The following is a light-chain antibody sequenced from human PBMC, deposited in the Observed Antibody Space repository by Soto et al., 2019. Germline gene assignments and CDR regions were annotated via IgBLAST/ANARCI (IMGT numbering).Light chain of an antibody. Sequence: QSALTQPPSASGSPGQSVTISCIGTISDVGTYNYVSWYQQHPGKAPKLLIYEVIKRPSGVPDRFSGSKSGNTASLTVSGLKAEEEADYYCSSYAGANNFVFGGGTKLTVL. CDR3: SSYAGANNFV. CDR2: EVI. J-gene: IGLJ2*01. V-gene: IGLV2-8*01. CDR1: ISDVGTYNY.